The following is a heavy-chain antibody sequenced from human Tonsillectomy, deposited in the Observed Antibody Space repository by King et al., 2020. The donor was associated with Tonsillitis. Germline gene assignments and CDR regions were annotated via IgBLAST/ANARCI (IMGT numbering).Heavy chain of an antibody. CDR1: GFSLSTRGMR. D-gene: IGHD2-21*02. Sequence: VTLKESGPALVKPTQTLTLTCTFSGFSLSTRGMRVGWIRQPPGKALEWLARIDWDDNKFYNASLKTRLTISRVTSKNQVVLTMTNMNPVDTATYYCARSTIMDSDLDYWGQGTLVTVSS. J-gene: IGHJ4*02. V-gene: IGHV2-70*04. CDR2: IDWDDNK. CDR3: ARSTIMDSDLDY.